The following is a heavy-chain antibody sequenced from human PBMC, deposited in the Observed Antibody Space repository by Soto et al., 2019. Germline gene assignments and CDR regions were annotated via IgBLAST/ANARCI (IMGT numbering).Heavy chain of an antibody. CDR1: GYTFTGYY. D-gene: IGHD1-26*01. CDR2: INPNSGDT. Sequence: QVQLVQSGAEVKKPGASVKVSCKASGYTFTGYYMHWVRQAPGQGLEWMGWINPNSGDTNYAQKFQGWVTMTRDTSISTAYMELSRLRSDDTAVYYCARAYSGSLDTFDYWGQGTLVTVSS. V-gene: IGHV1-2*04. CDR3: ARAYSGSLDTFDY. J-gene: IGHJ4*02.